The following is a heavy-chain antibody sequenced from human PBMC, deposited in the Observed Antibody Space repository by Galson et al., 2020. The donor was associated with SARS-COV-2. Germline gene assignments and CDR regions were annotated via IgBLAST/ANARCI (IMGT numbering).Heavy chain of an antibody. V-gene: IGHV3-49*04. CDR2: ITSKAYGGTT. Sequence: GGSLRLSCTTSGFPFGDYPMTWVRQAPGKGLEWVGFITSKAYGGTTDYAASVKGRFTISRDDSKGIAYLQLNSLKTEDTAVYYCSRGNRGSYHSSGLDHWGQGTLATVSS. CDR1: GFPFGDYP. J-gene: IGHJ4*02. D-gene: IGHD1-26*01. CDR3: SRGNRGSYHSSGLDH.